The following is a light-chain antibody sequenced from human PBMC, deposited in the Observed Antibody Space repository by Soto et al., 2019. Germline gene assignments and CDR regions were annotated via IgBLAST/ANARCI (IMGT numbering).Light chain of an antibody. CDR1: NSDVGSYKY. CDR3: CSFVDSDTVL. J-gene: IGLJ3*02. CDR2: DVN. V-gene: IGLV2-11*01. Sequence: QSALTQPRSVSGSPGQSVTISCTGTNSDVGSYKYVSWYQHHPGKAPKLMIFDVNKRPSGVPDRFSGSNPGNAASLTISGLQPEDEADYFCCSFVDSDTVLFGGGTKLTVL.